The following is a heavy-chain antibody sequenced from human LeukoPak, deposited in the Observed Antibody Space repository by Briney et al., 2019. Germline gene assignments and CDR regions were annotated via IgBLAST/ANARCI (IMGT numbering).Heavy chain of an antibody. Sequence: GGSLRLSCAASGVSFSSYAMSWVRQAPGKGLEWVSAISGSGGSTYYADSVKGRFTISRDNSKNTLYLQMNSLRAEDTAVYYCAVVTAIVDDYWGQGTLVTVSS. V-gene: IGHV3-23*01. CDR3: AVVTAIVDDY. J-gene: IGHJ4*02. CDR1: GVSFSSYA. CDR2: ISGSGGST. D-gene: IGHD2-21*02.